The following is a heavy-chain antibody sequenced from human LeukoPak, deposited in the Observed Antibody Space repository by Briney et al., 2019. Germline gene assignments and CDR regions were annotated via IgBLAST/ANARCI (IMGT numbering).Heavy chain of an antibody. D-gene: IGHD6-19*01. J-gene: IGHJ4*02. CDR1: GFTFRSYA. Sequence: GWSLRLSCAASGFTFRSYAMGWVRQAPGKGLEWVSSISGSGGGTYYADSVKGRFTISRDNFKNTLYLQMNSLKAEDTAVYYCAKDRVAVAGYYFDYWGQGTLVTVSS. CDR2: ISGSGGGT. V-gene: IGHV3-23*01. CDR3: AKDRVAVAGYYFDY.